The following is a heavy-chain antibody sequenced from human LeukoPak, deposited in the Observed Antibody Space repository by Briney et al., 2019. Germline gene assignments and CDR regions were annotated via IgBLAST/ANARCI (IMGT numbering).Heavy chain of an antibody. V-gene: IGHV4-4*07. CDR3: AREFSGSYRTFDY. D-gene: IGHD1-26*01. Sequence: PSETLSLTCAVSGGSISSYYWSWIRQPAGKGLEWIGRISASGSTNYNPSLKSRVTLSVDTSKNQFSLNLTSVTAADTAVYYRAREFSGSYRTFDYWGQGTLVTVSS. CDR2: ISASGST. J-gene: IGHJ4*02. CDR1: GGSISSYY.